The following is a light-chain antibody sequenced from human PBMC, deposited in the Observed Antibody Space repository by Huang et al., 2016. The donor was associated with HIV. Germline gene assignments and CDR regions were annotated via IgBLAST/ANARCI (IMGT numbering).Light chain of an antibody. CDR3: QQYGNSPLT. CDR2: GAT. V-gene: IGKV3-20*01. Sequence: ETVLTQSPGILPLSPGERATLSCSASQRVSTDYWAWYQQKPGQAPRLLIHGATVRATGIPDRFSGSGSGTDFTLTINRLEPEDFALYYCQQYGNSPLTFGGGTEVEIK. J-gene: IGKJ4*01. CDR1: QRVSTDY.